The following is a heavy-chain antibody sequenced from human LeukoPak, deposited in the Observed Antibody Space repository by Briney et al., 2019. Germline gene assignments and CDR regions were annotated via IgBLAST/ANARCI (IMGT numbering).Heavy chain of an antibody. J-gene: IGHJ3*02. Sequence: PGRSLRLSCAASGFTFSSYAMHWVRQAPGKGLEWVAVISYDGSNKHYADSVKGRFTISRDNSKNTLYLQMNSLSAEDTAVYYCARGALRERWFGEPAGGAFDIWGQGTMVTDSS. V-gene: IGHV3-30-3*01. CDR3: ARGALRERWFGEPAGGAFDI. CDR2: ISYDGSNK. D-gene: IGHD3-10*01. CDR1: GFTFSSYA.